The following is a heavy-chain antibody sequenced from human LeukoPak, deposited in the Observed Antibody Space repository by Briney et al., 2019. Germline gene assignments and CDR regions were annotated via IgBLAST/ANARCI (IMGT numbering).Heavy chain of an antibody. CDR1: GFSFYNLA. CDR2: ISHDGNSR. J-gene: IGHJ4*02. V-gene: IGHV3-30*04. D-gene: IGHD2-15*01. CDR3: ASDSAWNLHGGYLDH. Sequence: PGGSLRLSCATSGFSFYNLAFHWVRQAPGKGLEWVSLISHDGNSRKYAGSVKGRFIVSRDNSKNTLYLQMNSLRSEDTAVYYCASDSAWNLHGGYLDHWGQGTLVSVSS.